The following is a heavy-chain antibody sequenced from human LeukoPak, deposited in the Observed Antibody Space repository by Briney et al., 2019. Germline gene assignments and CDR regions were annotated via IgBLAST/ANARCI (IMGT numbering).Heavy chain of an antibody. CDR1: GGSFSGYY. D-gene: IGHD6-13*01. V-gene: IGHV4-34*01. J-gene: IGHJ5*02. CDR2: INHSGST. Sequence: PSETLSLTCAVYGGSFSGYYWSWIRQPPGKGLEWIGEINHSGSTNYNPSLKSRVTISVDTSKNQFSLKLSSVTAADTAVYYCARGNLYIAAAGTRWFDPWGQGTLVTVSS. CDR3: ARGNLYIAAAGTRWFDP.